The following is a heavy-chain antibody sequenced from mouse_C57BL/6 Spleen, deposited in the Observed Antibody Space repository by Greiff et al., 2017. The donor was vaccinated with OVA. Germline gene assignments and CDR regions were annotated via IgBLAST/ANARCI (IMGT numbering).Heavy chain of an antibody. D-gene: IGHD1-1*01. CDR2: IWWDDDK. Sequence: QVTLKESGPGILQPSQTLSLTCSFSGFSLSTFGMGVGWIRQPSGKGLEWLAHIWWDDDKYYNPALKSRLTISKDTSKNQVFLKIANVDTADTATYYCARMAHGSSYWYFDVWGTGTTVTVSS. V-gene: IGHV8-8*01. CDR1: GFSLSTFGMG. J-gene: IGHJ1*03. CDR3: ARMAHGSSYWYFDV.